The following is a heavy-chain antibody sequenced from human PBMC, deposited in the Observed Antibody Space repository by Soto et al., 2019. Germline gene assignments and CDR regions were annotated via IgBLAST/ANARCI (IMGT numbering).Heavy chain of an antibody. Sequence: GGSLRLSCAASGFTFSGSAMHWVRQASGKGLEWVGRIRSKANSYATAYAASVKGRFTISRDDSKNTAYLQMNSLKTEDTAVYYCTKFGLDLAASLGHYYYYYMDVWGKGTTVTVSS. CDR3: TKFGLDLAASLGHYYYYYMDV. V-gene: IGHV3-73*01. D-gene: IGHD2-15*01. CDR1: GFTFSGSA. J-gene: IGHJ6*03. CDR2: IRSKANSYAT.